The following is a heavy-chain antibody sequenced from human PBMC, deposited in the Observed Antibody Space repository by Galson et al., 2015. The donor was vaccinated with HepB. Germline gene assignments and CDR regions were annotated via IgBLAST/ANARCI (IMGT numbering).Heavy chain of an antibody. D-gene: IGHD5-18*01. CDR2: IIPIFGTA. V-gene: IGHV1-69*13. J-gene: IGHJ4*02. Sequence: SVKVSCKASGGTFSSYAISWVRQAPGQGLEWMGGIIPIFGTANYAQKFQGRVTITADESTSTAYMELSSLRSEDTAVYYCATDTAMARGYQYYFDYWGQGTLVTVSS. CDR1: GGTFSSYA. CDR3: ATDTAMARGYQYYFDY.